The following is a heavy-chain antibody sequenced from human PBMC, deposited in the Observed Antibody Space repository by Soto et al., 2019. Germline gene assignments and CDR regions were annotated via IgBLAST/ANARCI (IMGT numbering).Heavy chain of an antibody. CDR1: GGNSNSYS. CDR3: ARDWRQMSRGGFFDY. V-gene: IGHV1-69*06. J-gene: IGHJ4*02. D-gene: IGHD3-16*01. Sequence: QVRLVQSGAEVKKPGSSVKLSCKVSGGNSNSYSIAWVRQAPGQGLQWLGTIVPLFGTPNHAQQFQARVTMTADTSTNTAYLELSSLRSEDTAIYYCARDWRQMSRGGFFDYWGQGSLVTISS. CDR2: IVPLFGTP.